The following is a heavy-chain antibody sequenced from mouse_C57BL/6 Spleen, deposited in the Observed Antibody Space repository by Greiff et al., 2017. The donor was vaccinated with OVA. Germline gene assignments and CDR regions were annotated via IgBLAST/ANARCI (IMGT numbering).Heavy chain of an antibody. Sequence: VQLKESGTVLARPGASVKMSCKTSGYTFTSYWMHWVKQRPGQGLEWIGAIYPGNSDTSYNQKFKGKAKLTAVTFASTAYMELSSLTNEDSAVYYCTSYGNFAWCAYWGQGTLVTVSA. CDR2: IYPGNSDT. CDR3: TSYGNFAWCAY. D-gene: IGHD2-1*01. V-gene: IGHV1-5*01. J-gene: IGHJ3*01. CDR1: GYTFTSYW.